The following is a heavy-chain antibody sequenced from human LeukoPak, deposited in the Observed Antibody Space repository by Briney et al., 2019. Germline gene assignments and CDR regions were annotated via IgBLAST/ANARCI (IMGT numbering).Heavy chain of an antibody. CDR2: ISSSSSYI. CDR3: ARSEFYDFWSGATFDY. CDR1: GFTFSSYS. V-gene: IGHV3-21*01. D-gene: IGHD3-3*01. J-gene: IGHJ4*02. Sequence: GGSLRLSCAASGFTFSSYSMNWVRQAPGKGLEWVSSISSSSSYIYYADSVKGRFTISRDNAKNSLYLRMNSLRAEDTAVYYCARSEFYDFWSGATFDYWGQGTLVTVSS.